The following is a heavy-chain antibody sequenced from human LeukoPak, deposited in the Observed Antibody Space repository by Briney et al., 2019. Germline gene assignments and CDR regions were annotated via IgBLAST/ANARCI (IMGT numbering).Heavy chain of an antibody. Sequence: GGSLRLSCAAPEFTFSNYAMAWVRQAPGKGLQWVSAISGGGGSTSYADSVKGRFTISRNNSKNTLYLQMNSLRPEDTAVYYCAKGGAAADYDFDYWGQGTLVIVSS. V-gene: IGHV3-23*01. J-gene: IGHJ4*02. CDR3: AKGGAAADYDFDY. D-gene: IGHD6-13*01. CDR2: ISGGGGST. CDR1: EFTFSNYA.